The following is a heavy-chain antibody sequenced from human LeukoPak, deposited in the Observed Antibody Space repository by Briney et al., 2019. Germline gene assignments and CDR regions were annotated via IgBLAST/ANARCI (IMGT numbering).Heavy chain of an antibody. V-gene: IGHV1-2*02. CDR3: ARGLGTVTTLNYYVAD. J-gene: IGHJ4*02. D-gene: IGHD4-17*01. CDR2: INPNSGGA. CDR1: GYTFTDYY. Sequence: GASVKVSCKASGYTFTDYYMHWVRQAPGQGLEWMGWINPNSGGADYARKFQGRVTMTRDTSISTVILEVSRLRSDDTAVYYCARGLGTVTTLNYYVADWGQGTLVTVSS.